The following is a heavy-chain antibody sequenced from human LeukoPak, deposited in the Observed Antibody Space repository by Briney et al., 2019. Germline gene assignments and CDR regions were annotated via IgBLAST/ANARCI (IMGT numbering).Heavy chain of an antibody. CDR2: IYSGGST. CDR1: GFTVSSNY. D-gene: IGHD3-10*01. CDR3: ASGSGSYRTPYYYMDV. J-gene: IGHJ6*03. V-gene: IGHV3-53*01. Sequence: GGSQRLSCAASGFTVSSNYMSWVRQAPGKGLEWVSVIYSGGSTYYADSVKGRLTISRDNSKNTLYLQMNSLRAEDTAVYYCASGSGSYRTPYYYMDVWGTGTTVTASS.